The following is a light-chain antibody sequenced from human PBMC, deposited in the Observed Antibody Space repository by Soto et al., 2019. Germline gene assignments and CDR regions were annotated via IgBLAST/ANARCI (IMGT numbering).Light chain of an antibody. J-gene: IGLJ1*01. CDR3: AAWDDSLNGHV. V-gene: IGLV1-44*01. CDR2: TTN. CDR1: SSNIGTSS. Sequence: QSALTQPHSSSGTPGQRVTISCSGSSSNIGTSSVHWFQQLPGTAPKLLISTTNQRPSGVPERFSGSKSGTSASLAISGLQSEDEADDYCAAWDDSLNGHVFGTGTKVTVL.